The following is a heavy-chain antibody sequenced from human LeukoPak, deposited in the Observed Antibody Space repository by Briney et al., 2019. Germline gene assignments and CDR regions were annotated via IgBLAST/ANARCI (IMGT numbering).Heavy chain of an antibody. D-gene: IGHD3-10*01. CDR3: ARDYGSGSLGSWFDP. Sequence: SVKVSCKASGGTFSSYAISWVRQAPGQGLEWMGGIIPIFGTANYAQKFQGRVTITADESTSTAYMELSSLRSEDTAVYYCARDYGSGSLGSWFDPWGQGTLVTVSS. J-gene: IGHJ5*02. CDR1: GGTFSSYA. V-gene: IGHV1-69*01. CDR2: IIPIFGTA.